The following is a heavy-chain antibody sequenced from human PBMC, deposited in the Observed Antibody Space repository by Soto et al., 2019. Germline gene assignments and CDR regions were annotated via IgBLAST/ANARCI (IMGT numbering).Heavy chain of an antibody. J-gene: IGHJ4*02. V-gene: IGHV3-74*01. CDR1: GFTLSDYW. Sequence: GGSLRLSCAASGFTLSDYWMNWVRQAPGKGLECVSRINTDGSTTYYADSVKGRLTISRDNAKNTLYLQMNSLRAEDAAVYYCTKAYRTSWYSFDSWGQGTLVAVSS. CDR3: TKAYRTSWYSFDS. CDR2: INTDGSTT. D-gene: IGHD6-13*01.